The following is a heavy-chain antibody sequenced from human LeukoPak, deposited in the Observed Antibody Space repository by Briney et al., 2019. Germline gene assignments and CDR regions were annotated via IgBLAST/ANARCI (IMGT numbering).Heavy chain of an antibody. D-gene: IGHD6-13*01. V-gene: IGHV4-39*07. CDR1: GGSISSSSYY. CDR2: IYYSGST. J-gene: IGHJ4*02. Sequence: KASETLSLTCTVSGGSISSSSYYWGWIRQPPGKGLEWIGSIYYSGSTYYNPSLKSRVTISVDTSKNQFSLKLSSVTAADTAVYYCAKVESIAANSGLYWGQGTLVTVSS. CDR3: AKVESIAANSGLY.